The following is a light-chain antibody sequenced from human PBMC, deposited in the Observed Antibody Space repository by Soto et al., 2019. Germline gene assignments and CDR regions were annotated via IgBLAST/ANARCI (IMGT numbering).Light chain of an antibody. V-gene: IGKV3-11*01. J-gene: IGKJ4*01. CDR2: DAD. Sequence: EIVLTQSPATLSLSPGERATLSYRASQSISNFLAWYQLKPGQAPRLLIYDADNRATGIPARFSGSGSGTDFTLTISSLETEDFAVYYCQQRSNWPLTFGGGTKVEIK. CDR1: QSISNF. CDR3: QQRSNWPLT.